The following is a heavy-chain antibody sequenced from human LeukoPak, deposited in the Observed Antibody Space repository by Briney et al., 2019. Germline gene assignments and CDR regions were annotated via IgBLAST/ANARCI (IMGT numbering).Heavy chain of an antibody. Sequence: SVKVSCKASGGTFSSYAISWVRQAPGQGLEWMGGIIPIFGTANYAQKFQGRVTITADESTSTAYMELSSLRSEDTAVYYCARVRCSSTSCYTSAFDIWGQGTMVTVSS. CDR3: ARVRCSSTSCYTSAFDI. J-gene: IGHJ3*02. CDR1: GGTFSSYA. D-gene: IGHD2-2*02. V-gene: IGHV1-69*01. CDR2: IIPIFGTA.